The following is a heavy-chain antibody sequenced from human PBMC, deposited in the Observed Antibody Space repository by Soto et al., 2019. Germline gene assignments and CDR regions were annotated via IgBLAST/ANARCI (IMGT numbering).Heavy chain of an antibody. Sequence: QVQLVESGGGVVQPGRSLRLSCAASGFTFSSYGMHWVRQAPGKGLEWVAVIWYDGSNKYYADSVKGRFTISRDNSKNTLYLQRNSLRAEDTAVYYCARDAVLLWVGEPYTNWFDPWGQGTLVTVSS. D-gene: IGHD3-10*01. V-gene: IGHV3-33*01. J-gene: IGHJ5*02. CDR1: GFTFSSYG. CDR2: IWYDGSNK. CDR3: ARDAVLLWVGEPYTNWFDP.